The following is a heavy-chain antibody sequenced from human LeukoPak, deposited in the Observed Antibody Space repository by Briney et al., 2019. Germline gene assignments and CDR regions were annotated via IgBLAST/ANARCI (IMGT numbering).Heavy chain of an antibody. V-gene: IGHV1-69*04. D-gene: IGHD2-2*01. CDR1: GGTFSSYA. CDR3: ARGVPAEDGMDV. CDR2: NIPILGIA. Sequence: ASVKVSCKASGGTFSSYAISWVRQAPGQGLEWMGRNIPILGIANYAQKFQGRVTITADKSTSTAYMELSSLRSEDTAVYYCARGVPAEDGMDVWGQGTTVTVSS. J-gene: IGHJ6*02.